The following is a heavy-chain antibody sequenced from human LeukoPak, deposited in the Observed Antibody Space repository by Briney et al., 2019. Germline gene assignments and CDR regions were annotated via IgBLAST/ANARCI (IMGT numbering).Heavy chain of an antibody. CDR2: INHNSGGT. D-gene: IGHD2-2*02. Sequence: ASVKVSCKASGYTFTGYYMHWVRQAPGQGLEWMGWINHNSGGTNYAQKFQGRVTMTRDTSISTAYMELSRLRSDDTAVYYCARDDCGSTSCYSGKTVDYWGQGTLVTVSS. CDR1: GYTFTGYY. V-gene: IGHV1-2*02. CDR3: ARDDCGSTSCYSGKTVDY. J-gene: IGHJ4*02.